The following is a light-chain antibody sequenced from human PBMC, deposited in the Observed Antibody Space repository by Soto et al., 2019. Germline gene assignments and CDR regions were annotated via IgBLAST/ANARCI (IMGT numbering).Light chain of an antibody. CDR2: DAS. Sequence: EIVLTQSPATLSSSPGETATLSCRASQYVGSRLAWYQHKPGQAPRLLIYDASNRATGIPARFSGSGSGTDFTLTISSLEPEDFAVYYCQQRSNWPPITFGQGTRLEIK. V-gene: IGKV3-11*01. CDR3: QQRSNWPPIT. J-gene: IGKJ5*01. CDR1: QYVGSR.